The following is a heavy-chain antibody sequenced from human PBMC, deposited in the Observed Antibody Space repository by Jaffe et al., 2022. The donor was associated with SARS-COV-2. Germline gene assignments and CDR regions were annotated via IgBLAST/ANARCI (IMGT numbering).Heavy chain of an antibody. CDR2: IKQDGSEK. J-gene: IGHJ6*02. V-gene: IGHV3-7*03. D-gene: IGHD6-13*01. CDR3: ARDSSHAPDPNYYYYYGMDV. Sequence: EVQLVESGGGLVQPGGSLRLSCAASGFTFSSYWMSWVRQAPGKGLEWVANIKQDGSEKYYVDSVKGRFTISRDNAKNSLYLQMNSLRAEDTAVYYCARDSSHAPDPNYYYYYGMDVWGQGTTVTVSS. CDR1: GFTFSSYW.